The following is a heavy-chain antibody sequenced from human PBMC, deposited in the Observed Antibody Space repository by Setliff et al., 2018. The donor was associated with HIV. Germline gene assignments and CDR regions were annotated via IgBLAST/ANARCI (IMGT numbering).Heavy chain of an antibody. Sequence: PSETLSLTCTVSGGSISSSSYYWSWIRQPPGKGLEWIGYIYYSGTTKYNPSLKSRVTISVDTSKNQFSLKLSSVTAADTAVYYCASEAWTSYRSSSGYYYYYMDVWGKGTTVTV. CDR3: ASEAWTSYRSSSGYYYYYMDV. CDR2: IYYSGTT. CDR1: GGSISSSSYY. V-gene: IGHV4-61*01. D-gene: IGHD6-6*01. J-gene: IGHJ6*03.